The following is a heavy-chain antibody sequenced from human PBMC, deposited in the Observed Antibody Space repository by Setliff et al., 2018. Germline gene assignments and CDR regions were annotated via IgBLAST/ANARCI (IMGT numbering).Heavy chain of an antibody. J-gene: IGHJ4*02. CDR1: GFSVSSGYY. V-gene: IGHV4-38-2*01. CDR3: ARGRAGHSGH. D-gene: IGHD6-19*01. CDR2: IHHSGKA. Sequence: KLREPLSLTCAVSGFSVSSGYYWGWIRQPPGKGLEWIVNIHHSGKAYYNPSLKSRVTISVDKSNNQFSLKLSSVTAADTAVYYCARGRAGHSGHWGQGTLVTVSS.